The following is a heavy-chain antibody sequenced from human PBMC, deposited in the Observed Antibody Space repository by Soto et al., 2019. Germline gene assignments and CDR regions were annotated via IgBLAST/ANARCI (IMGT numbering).Heavy chain of an antibody. CDR2: IYPGDSDT. V-gene: IGHV5-51*01. J-gene: IGHJ5*02. D-gene: IGHD3-9*01. CDR3: ARFRGGHILTGHRPGWFDP. CDR1: GYSFTSYW. Sequence: GESLKISCRGSGYSFTSYWIGWVRQMPGKGLEWMGIIYPGDSDTRYSPSFQGQVTISADKSISTAYLQWSSLKASDTATYYCARFRGGHILTGHRPGWFDPWGQGTLVTVSS.